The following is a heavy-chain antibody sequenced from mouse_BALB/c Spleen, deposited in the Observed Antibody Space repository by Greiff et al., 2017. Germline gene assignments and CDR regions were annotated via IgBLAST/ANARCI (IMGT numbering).Heavy chain of an antibody. CDR1: GFTFSNYW. CDR2: IRLKSNNYAT. Sequence: EVHLVESGGGLVQPGGSMKLSCVASGFTFSNYWMNWVRQSPEKGLEWVAEIRLKSNNYATHYAESVKGRFTISRDDSKSSVYLQMNNLRAEDTGIYYCTRDYGSSYWYFDVWGAGTTVTVSS. V-gene: IGHV6-6*02. D-gene: IGHD1-1*01. J-gene: IGHJ1*01. CDR3: TRDYGSSYWYFDV.